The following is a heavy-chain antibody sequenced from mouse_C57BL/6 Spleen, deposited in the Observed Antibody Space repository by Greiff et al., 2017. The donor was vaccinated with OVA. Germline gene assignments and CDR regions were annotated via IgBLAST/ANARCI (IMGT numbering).Heavy chain of an antibody. J-gene: IGHJ3*01. Sequence: VQLQQSGAELVRPGASVKLSCTASGFNIKDYYMHWVKQRPEQGLEWIGRIDPEDGDTEYAPKFQGKATMTADTSSNTAYLQLSSLTSEDTAVYYCTTKGYSNYEFAYWGQGTLVTVSA. CDR1: GFNIKDYY. V-gene: IGHV14-1*01. CDR3: TTKGYSNYEFAY. CDR2: IDPEDGDT. D-gene: IGHD2-5*01.